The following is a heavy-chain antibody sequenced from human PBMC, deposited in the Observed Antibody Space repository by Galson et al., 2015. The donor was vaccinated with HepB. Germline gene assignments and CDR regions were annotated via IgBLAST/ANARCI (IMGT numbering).Heavy chain of an antibody. J-gene: IGHJ5*02. D-gene: IGHD2-2*01. Sequence: SLRLSCAASGFTFTSYDMTWVRQAPGKGLEWVSVIDTSGGHTSYADSVKGRFTISRDNSKSTLSLQMNSLRVGDTAIYYCASYRVTAGRWFDPWGQGTLVTVSS. CDR2: IDTSGGHT. CDR3: ASYRVTAGRWFDP. CDR1: GFTFTSYD. V-gene: IGHV3-23*01.